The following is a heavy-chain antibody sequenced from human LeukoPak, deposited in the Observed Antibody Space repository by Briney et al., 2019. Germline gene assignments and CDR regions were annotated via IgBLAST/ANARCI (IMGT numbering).Heavy chain of an antibody. CDR2: IYYSGST. CDR1: GGSISSYY. J-gene: IGHJ4*02. CDR3: ASWGHYYGSGSYIN. D-gene: IGHD3-10*01. Sequence: SETLSLTCTVSGGSISSYYWSWIRQPPGKGLERIGYIYYSGSTNYNPSLKSRVTISVDTSKNQFSLKLSSVTAADTAVYYCASWGHYYGSGSYINWGQGTLVTVSS. V-gene: IGHV4-59*01.